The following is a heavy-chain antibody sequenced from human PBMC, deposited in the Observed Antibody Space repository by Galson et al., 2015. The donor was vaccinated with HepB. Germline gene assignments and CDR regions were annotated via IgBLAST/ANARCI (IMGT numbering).Heavy chain of an antibody. D-gene: IGHD2-15*01. J-gene: IGHJ4*02. Sequence: SLRLSCAASGFTFSDYYMSWIRQAPGKGLEWVSYISSSSSYTNYAASVKGRFTISRDNAKNSLYLQMNSLRAEDTAVYYCARDFDCSGGSCYPDYWGQGTLVTVSS. CDR3: ARDFDCSGGSCYPDY. CDR1: GFTFSDYY. CDR2: ISSSSSYT. V-gene: IGHV3-11*05.